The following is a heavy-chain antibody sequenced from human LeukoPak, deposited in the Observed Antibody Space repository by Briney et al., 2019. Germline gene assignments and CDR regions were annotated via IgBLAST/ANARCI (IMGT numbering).Heavy chain of an antibody. J-gene: IGHJ5*02. D-gene: IGHD6-19*01. CDR1: GXSISNSRYY. Sequence: PSETLSLTCTVSGXSISNSRYYWGWVRQPPGKGLEWIGSVYYSGSTSYNPSLKSRVTISVDTSKNQFSLKLSSVTAADTAVYYCARDRVVSGSPIDPWGQGTLVTVSS. CDR2: VYYSGST. CDR3: ARDRVVSGSPIDP. V-gene: IGHV4-39*07.